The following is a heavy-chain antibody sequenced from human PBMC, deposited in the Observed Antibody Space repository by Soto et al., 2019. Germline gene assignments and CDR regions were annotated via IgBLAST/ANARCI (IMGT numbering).Heavy chain of an antibody. CDR1: GGTFSSYA. D-gene: IGHD6-19*01. CDR2: IIPIFGTA. J-gene: IGHJ4*02. CDR3: ARDSRGWSRFDY. Sequence: GASVKVSCKASGGTFSSYAISWVRQAPGQGLEWMGGIIPIFGTANYAQKFQGRVTITADESTSTAYMELSSLRSEDTAVYYCARDSRGWSRFDYWGQGTLVPVSS. V-gene: IGHV1-69*13.